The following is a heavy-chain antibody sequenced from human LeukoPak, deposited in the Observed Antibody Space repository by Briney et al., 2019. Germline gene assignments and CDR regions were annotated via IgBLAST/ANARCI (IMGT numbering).Heavy chain of an antibody. J-gene: IGHJ4*02. CDR2: ISGSGGST. CDR3: AKTSVSGWYRGYFDY. CDR1: GFTFSSYA. V-gene: IGHV3-23*01. D-gene: IGHD6-19*01. Sequence: GGSLRLSCAASGFTFSSYAMSWVRQAPGKGLEWVSAISGSGGSTYYADSVKGRFTISRDNSKNTLYLQMNSLRAEDTAVYYCAKTSVSGWYRGYFDYWGQGTLVTVSS.